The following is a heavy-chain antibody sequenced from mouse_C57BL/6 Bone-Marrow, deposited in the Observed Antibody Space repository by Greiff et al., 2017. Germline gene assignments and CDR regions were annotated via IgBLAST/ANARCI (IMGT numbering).Heavy chain of an antibody. V-gene: IGHV5-6*01. CDR1: GFTFSSYG. Sequence: EVQRVESGGDLVKPGGSLKLSCAASGFTFSSYGMSWVRQTPDQRLEWVATISSGGSYTYYPDSVKGRFTITRDNAKNTLYLQMSSLKSEDTAMYYSARHVDWDSFAYWGQGTLVTVSA. CDR3: ARHVDWDSFAY. CDR2: ISSGGSYT. D-gene: IGHD4-1*01. J-gene: IGHJ3*01.